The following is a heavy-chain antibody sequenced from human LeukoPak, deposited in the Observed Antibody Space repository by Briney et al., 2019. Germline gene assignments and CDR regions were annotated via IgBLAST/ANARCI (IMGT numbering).Heavy chain of an antibody. D-gene: IGHD5-12*01. CDR3: ARAQGEWLRSIDH. CDR1: GGSFSGYY. CDR2: INHSGNT. V-gene: IGHV4-34*01. Sequence: SETQSLTCAVYGGSFSGYYWSWIRQPPGKGLEWIGEINHSGNTNYTPSLKSRVTISVDTSKNQFSLKLSSVTAADTAVYYCARAQGEWLRSIDHWGQGTLVTVSS. J-gene: IGHJ4*02.